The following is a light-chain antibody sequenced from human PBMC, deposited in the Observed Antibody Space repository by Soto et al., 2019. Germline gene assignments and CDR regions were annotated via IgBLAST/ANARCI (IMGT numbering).Light chain of an antibody. J-gene: IGKJ3*01. Sequence: EIVLTQSPATLSLCRGERATLSCRASQSVSSYLAWYQQKPGQAPRLLIYDASNRATGIPARFSGSGSGTDFTLTISSLEPEDFAVYYCQQRSNWRGITFGPGTKVDIK. CDR3: QQRSNWRGIT. CDR1: QSVSSY. CDR2: DAS. V-gene: IGKV3-11*01.